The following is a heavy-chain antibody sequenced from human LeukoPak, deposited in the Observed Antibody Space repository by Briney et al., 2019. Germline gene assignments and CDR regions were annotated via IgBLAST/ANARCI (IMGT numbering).Heavy chain of an antibody. Sequence: SQTLSLTCAISGDSVSSNSAAWNWIRQSPSRGLEWLGRTYYRSKWYNDYAVSVKSRITINPDTSKNQFSLKLSSVTAADTAVYYCARLPGQWLGLNWFDPWGQGTLVTVSS. CDR3: ARLPGQWLGLNWFDP. D-gene: IGHD6-19*01. CDR1: GDSVSSNSAA. V-gene: IGHV6-1*01. J-gene: IGHJ5*02. CDR2: TYYRSKWYN.